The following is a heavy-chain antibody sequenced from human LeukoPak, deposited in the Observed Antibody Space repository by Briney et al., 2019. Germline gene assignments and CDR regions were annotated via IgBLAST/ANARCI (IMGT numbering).Heavy chain of an antibody. CDR1: GFTFSSYA. CDR2: ISANGDTT. J-gene: IGHJ4*02. Sequence: PGGSLRLSCAASGFTFSSYAMSWVRQAPGKGLEGVSGISANGDTTKYADSVKGRFTISRDNSKNTVFLQMNSLRADDTAVYYCAKEGRIAAGTGDYFDYWDQGTLVTVSS. D-gene: IGHD6-13*01. CDR3: AKEGRIAAGTGDYFDY. V-gene: IGHV3-23*01.